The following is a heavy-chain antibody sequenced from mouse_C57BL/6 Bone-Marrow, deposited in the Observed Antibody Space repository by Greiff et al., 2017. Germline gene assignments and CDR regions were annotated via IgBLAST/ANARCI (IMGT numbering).Heavy chain of an antibody. V-gene: IGHV5-17*01. CDR2: ISSGSSTI. CDR1: GFTFSDYG. Sequence: EVQLVESGGGLVKPGGSLKLSCAASGFTFSDYGMHWVRQAPEKGLEWVAYISSGSSTIYYADTVKGRFTISSDNAKNTLFLQMTSLRSEDTAMYYCARDGDAWFAYWGQGTLVTVSA. CDR3: ARDGDAWFAY. D-gene: IGHD3-3*01. J-gene: IGHJ3*01.